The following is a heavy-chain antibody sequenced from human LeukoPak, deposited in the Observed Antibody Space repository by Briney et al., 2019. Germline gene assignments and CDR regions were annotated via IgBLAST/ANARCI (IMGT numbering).Heavy chain of an antibody. CDR2: ISSSSSYT. J-gene: IGHJ4*02. V-gene: IGHV3-11*06. CDR3: AKSSYYDSSGYYREYYFDY. CDR1: GFTFSDYY. Sequence: GGSLRLSCAASGFTFSDYYMSWIRQAPGKGLEWVSYISSSSSYTNCADSVKGRFTISRDNAKNSLYLQMNSLRAEDTAVYYCAKSSYYDSSGYYREYYFDYWGQGTLVTVSS. D-gene: IGHD3-22*01.